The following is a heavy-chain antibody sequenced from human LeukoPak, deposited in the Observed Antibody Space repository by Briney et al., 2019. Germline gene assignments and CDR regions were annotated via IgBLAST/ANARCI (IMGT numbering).Heavy chain of an antibody. D-gene: IGHD3-22*01. CDR1: GFTFRNYF. CDR3: ARATYDSSAVDAFDI. V-gene: IGHV3-11*01. J-gene: IGHJ3*02. Sequence: GGSLRLSCAASGFTFRNYFMSWIRQAPGKGLEWVAYTNTAGNTIYYADSMKGRFTISRDNAKNSLYLQMNTLRAEDTAVYYCARATYDSSAVDAFDIWGQGTMVTVSP. CDR2: TNTAGNTI.